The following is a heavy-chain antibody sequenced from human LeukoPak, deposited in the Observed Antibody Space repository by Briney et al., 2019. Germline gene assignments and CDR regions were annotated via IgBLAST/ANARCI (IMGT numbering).Heavy chain of an antibody. CDR3: ARHHYDYVWGSYPDHFDY. J-gene: IGHJ4*02. Sequence: PSETLSLTCTVSGGSISSSSYYWGWIRQPPGKGLEWIGSIYYSGSTYYNPSLKSRVTISVDTSKNQFSLKLSSVTAADTAVYYCARHHYDYVWGSYPDHFDYWGQGTLVTVSS. D-gene: IGHD3-16*02. CDR1: GGSISSSSYY. V-gene: IGHV4-39*01. CDR2: IYYSGST.